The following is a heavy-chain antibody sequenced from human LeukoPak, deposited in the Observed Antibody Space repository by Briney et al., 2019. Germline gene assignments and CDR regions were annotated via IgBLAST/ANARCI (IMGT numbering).Heavy chain of an antibody. CDR2: IKSKTDGGTT. J-gene: IGHJ4*02. CDR3: TTYSIAATGAFAY. Sequence: GGSLRLSCAASRFSFNDAYMSWVRQAPGKGLEWVGRIKSKTDGGTTVYAAPLKGRFTISRDDSKSTLYLQMNSLESEDTAVYYCTTYSIAATGAFAYWGQGTLVTVSS. V-gene: IGHV3-15*01. D-gene: IGHD6-13*01. CDR1: RFSFNDAY.